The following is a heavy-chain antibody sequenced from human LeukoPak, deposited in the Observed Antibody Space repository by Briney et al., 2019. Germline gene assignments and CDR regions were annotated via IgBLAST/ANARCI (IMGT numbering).Heavy chain of an antibody. CDR1: GGSISSGDYY. V-gene: IGHV4-30-4*01. CDR3: ARHYPNYYYFDY. D-gene: IGHD3-10*01. Sequence: SQTLSLTCTVSGGSISSGDYYWSWIRQPPGKGLEWIGYIYYSGSTYYNPSLKSRVTISVDTSKNQFSLNLSSVTAADTAVYYCARHYPNYYYFDYWGQGTLVTVSS. J-gene: IGHJ4*02. CDR2: IYYSGST.